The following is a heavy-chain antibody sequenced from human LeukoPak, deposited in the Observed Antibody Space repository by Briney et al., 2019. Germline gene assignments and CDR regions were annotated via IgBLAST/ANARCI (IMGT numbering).Heavy chain of an antibody. J-gene: IGHJ3*02. CDR2: INPSGGST. CDR1: GYTLTSYY. Sequence: ASVKVSCKASGYTLTSYYMHWVRQAPGQGLEWMGIINPSGGSTSYAQKFQGRVAMTRDTSTSTVYMELSSLRSEDTAVYYCARGGRGYGAFDIWGQGTMVTVSS. CDR3: ARGGRGYGAFDI. D-gene: IGHD5-12*01. V-gene: IGHV1-46*01.